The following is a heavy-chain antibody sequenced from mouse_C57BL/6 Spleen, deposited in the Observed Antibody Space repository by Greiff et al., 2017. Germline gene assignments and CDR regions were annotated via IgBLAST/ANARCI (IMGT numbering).Heavy chain of an antibody. CDR3: AKRDGYYGEGYYAMDD. J-gene: IGHJ4*01. CDR2: IWRGGST. Sequence: VKLMESGPGLVQPSQSLSITCTVSGFSLTSYGVHWVRQSPGKGLEWLGVIWRGGSTDYNAAFMSRLSITKDNSKSQVFFKMNSLQADDTAIYYCAKRDGYYGEGYYAMDDWGQGTSVTVSS. V-gene: IGHV2-5*01. CDR1: GFSLTSYG. D-gene: IGHD2-3*01.